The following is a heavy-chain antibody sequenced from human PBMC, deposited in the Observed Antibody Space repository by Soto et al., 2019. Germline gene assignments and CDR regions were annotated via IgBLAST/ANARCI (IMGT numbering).Heavy chain of an antibody. CDR2: INHSGST. V-gene: IGHV4-34*01. D-gene: IGHD3-10*01. CDR1: GGSFSGYY. CDR3: ARLRLGFGELSAIDY. J-gene: IGHJ4*02. Sequence: SETLSLTCAVYGGSFSGYYWSWIRQPPGKGLEWIGEINHSGSTNYNPSLKSRVTISVDTSKNQFSLKLSSVTAADTAVYYCARLRLGFGELSAIDYWGQGTLVTASS.